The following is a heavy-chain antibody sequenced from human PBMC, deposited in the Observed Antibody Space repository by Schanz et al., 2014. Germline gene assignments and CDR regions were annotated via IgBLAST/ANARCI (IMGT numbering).Heavy chain of an antibody. Sequence: QEQLVESGGGLVKPGRSLRLSCAASGFTFSSYGMHWVRQAPGKGLEWVSSISHSGGSKYYADSVKGRFTISRDNSENTLYLQMNSLSADDTAVFYCAKGMGYCSGGTCYDYYYYGLDVCGQGTTVTVSS. CDR3: AKGMGYCSGGTCYDYYYYGLDV. V-gene: IGHV3-NL1*01. CDR1: GFTFSSYG. J-gene: IGHJ6*02. D-gene: IGHD2-15*01. CDR2: ISHSGGSK.